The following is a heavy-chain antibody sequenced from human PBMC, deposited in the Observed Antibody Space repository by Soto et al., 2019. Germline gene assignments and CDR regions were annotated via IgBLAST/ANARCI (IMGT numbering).Heavy chain of an antibody. Sequence: SETLSLTCAVSCGSISSSNWWSWVRQPPGKGLGWIGEIYHSGSTNYNPSLKSRVTISVDKSKDQFSLKLSSVTAADTAVYYCAREGITMVRGVIIRNWFDPWGQGTLVTVSS. D-gene: IGHD3-10*01. CDR3: AREGITMVRGVIIRNWFDP. V-gene: IGHV4-4*02. CDR1: CGSISSSNW. CDR2: IYHSGST. J-gene: IGHJ5*02.